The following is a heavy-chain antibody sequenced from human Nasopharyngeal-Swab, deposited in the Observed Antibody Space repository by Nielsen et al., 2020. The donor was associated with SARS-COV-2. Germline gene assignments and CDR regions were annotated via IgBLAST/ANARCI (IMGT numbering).Heavy chain of an antibody. V-gene: IGHV3-23*01. J-gene: IGHJ5*02. D-gene: IGHD2-15*01. CDR1: GFPFSSYA. Sequence: GGSLRLSCAASGFPFSSYAMGWVRQAPGKGLQWVSTISGSGGSTYHADSVKGRFTISRDNAKNTLYLQMNSLRAEDTAVYYCAKEYTDRWFRTWFDPWGQGTLVTVSS. CDR2: ISGSGGST. CDR3: AKEYTDRWFRTWFDP.